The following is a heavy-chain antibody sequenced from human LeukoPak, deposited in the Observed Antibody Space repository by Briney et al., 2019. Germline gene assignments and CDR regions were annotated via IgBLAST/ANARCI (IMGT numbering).Heavy chain of an antibody. CDR1: GFTFSSYA. Sequence: PGGSLRLSCAASGFTFSSYAMHWVRQAPGKGLEWVAVISYDGSNKYYADSVKGRFTISRDNSKNTLYLQMNSLRAEDTAVYYCARAYGDYEGFDYWGQGTLVTVSS. D-gene: IGHD4-17*01. CDR2: ISYDGSNK. CDR3: ARAYGDYEGFDY. J-gene: IGHJ4*02. V-gene: IGHV3-30-3*01.